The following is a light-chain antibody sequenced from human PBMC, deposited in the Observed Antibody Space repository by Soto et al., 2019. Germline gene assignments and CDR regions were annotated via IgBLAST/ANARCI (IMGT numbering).Light chain of an antibody. V-gene: IGKV1-12*01. CDR1: QPISSW. CDR2: SAS. J-gene: IGKJ4*01. CDR3: QEASSFPHT. Sequence: IQMTQSQSSVSASVGDRVTITCRARQPISSWLAWYQQKPGQPPNLLIYSASTLRSGVPSRFSGSESGTLYTRTITTLQPEDFETEYCQEASSFPHTFGGTPMVEV.